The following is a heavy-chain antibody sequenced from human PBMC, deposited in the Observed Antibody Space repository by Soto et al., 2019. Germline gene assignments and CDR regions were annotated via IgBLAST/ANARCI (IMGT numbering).Heavy chain of an antibody. CDR1: GFTFSSHS. CDR3: TREVVTTKWYFDN. D-gene: IGHD2-8*01. J-gene: IGHJ4*02. V-gene: IGHV3-30-3*01. Sequence: QVQLMKSGGRVVQPGGSLSLSCVTSGFTFSSHSMHWFRQAPGKGLEWVTVISSNGGIQMYADSVKGRFTISRDNSKNTLYLQMNSVRPEDTALYYCTREVVTTKWYFDNWGQGIVVIVSS. CDR2: ISSNGGIQ.